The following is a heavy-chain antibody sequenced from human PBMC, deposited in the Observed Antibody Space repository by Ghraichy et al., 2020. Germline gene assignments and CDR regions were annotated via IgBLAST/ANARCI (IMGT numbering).Heavy chain of an antibody. CDR1: GGSFSGYY. CDR2: INHSGST. J-gene: IGHJ4*02. V-gene: IGHV4-34*01. CDR3: ARRAEWLLYVRYYFDY. D-gene: IGHD3-3*01. Sequence: SETLSLTCAVYGGSFSGYYWSWIRQPPGKGLEWIGEINHSGSTNYNPSLKSRVTISVDTSKNQFSLKLSSVTAADTAVYYCARRAEWLLYVRYYFDYWGQGTLVTVSS.